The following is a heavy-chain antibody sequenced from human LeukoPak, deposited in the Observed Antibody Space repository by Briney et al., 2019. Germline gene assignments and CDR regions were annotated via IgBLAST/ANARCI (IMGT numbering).Heavy chain of an antibody. CDR1: GFTFKSYW. CDR3: ARDYNDGGVYDDEFLDF. V-gene: IGHV3-7*01. CDR2: INQGGSEQ. Sequence: GGSLRLSCAASGFTFKSYWMTWVRQAPGKGLEWVANINQGGSEQYYMDSVKGRFTISRDNGKNSLYLQMNSLRAEDTAVYYCARDYNDGGVYDDEFLDFWGQGTQVTVSS. J-gene: IGHJ4*02. D-gene: IGHD2-8*02.